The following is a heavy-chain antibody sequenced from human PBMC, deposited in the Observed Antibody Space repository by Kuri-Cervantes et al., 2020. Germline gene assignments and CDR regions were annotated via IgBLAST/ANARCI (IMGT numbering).Heavy chain of an antibody. V-gene: IGHV1-3*01. D-gene: IGHD2-2*01. CDR2: INAGNGNT. CDR3: ARGRGRFPIVVVPAAMAPTYYYGMDV. CDR1: GYTFTSYA. Sequence: ASVKVSCKASGYTFTSYAMHWVRQAPGQRLEWMGWINAGNGNTEYSQKFQGGVTITRDTSASTAYMELSSLRSEDTAVYYCARGRGRFPIVVVPAAMAPTYYYGMDVWGQGTTVTVSS. J-gene: IGHJ6*02.